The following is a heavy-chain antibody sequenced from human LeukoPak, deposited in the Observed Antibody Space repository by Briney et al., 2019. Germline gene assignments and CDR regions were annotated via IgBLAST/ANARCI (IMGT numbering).Heavy chain of an antibody. Sequence: GGSLTLSCAASGFTFSSYAMSGVRQAPGKGLEWVSAISGSGGSTYYADSVKGRFTISRDNSTNTLYLQMNSLRAEDTAVYYCAKDTLYSSSWYFDYWGQGTLVTVSS. CDR2: ISGSGGST. CDR1: GFTFSSYA. J-gene: IGHJ4*02. V-gene: IGHV3-23*01. D-gene: IGHD6-13*01. CDR3: AKDTLYSSSWYFDY.